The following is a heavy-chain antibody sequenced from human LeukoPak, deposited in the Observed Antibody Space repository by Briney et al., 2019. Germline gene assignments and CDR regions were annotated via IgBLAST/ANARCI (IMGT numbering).Heavy chain of an antibody. Sequence: GGSLRLSCAASGFTFSTYAMSWVRQAPGKGLEWVSGISGSGDTTYYADSVKGRFTISRDNSKNTLYLQMSSLRADDTAVYYFAKTFIFGGDHFQHWGQGTLVTVFS. CDR3: AKTFIFGGDHFQH. J-gene: IGHJ1*01. CDR1: GFTFSTYA. V-gene: IGHV3-23*01. D-gene: IGHD2-21*02. CDR2: ISGSGDTT.